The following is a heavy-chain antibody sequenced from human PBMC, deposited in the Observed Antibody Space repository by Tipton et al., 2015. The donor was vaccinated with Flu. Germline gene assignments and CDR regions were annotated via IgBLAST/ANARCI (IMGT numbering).Heavy chain of an antibody. CDR3: ARGYCSSTSCSPFDY. V-gene: IGHV4-4*07. CDR1: GGSISSYY. D-gene: IGHD2-2*01. Sequence: TLSLTCTVSGGSISSYYWSWIRQPAGKGLEWIGRIYTSGSTNYNPSLKSRVTMSVDTSKNQFSLKLSSVTAADTAVYYCARGYCSSTSCSPFDYWGQGTLVTVSS. CDR2: IYTSGST. J-gene: IGHJ4*02.